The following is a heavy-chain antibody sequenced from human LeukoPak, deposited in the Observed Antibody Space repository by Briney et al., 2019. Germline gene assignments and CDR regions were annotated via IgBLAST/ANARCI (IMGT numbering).Heavy chain of an antibody. Sequence: PSETLSLTCTVSGGSISSSSYYWGWIRQPPGKGLEWIGSIYYSGSTYYNPSLKSRVTISVDTSKNQFSLKLSSVTAADTAVYYCARANLPYHSSGHDAFDIWGQGTMVTVSS. D-gene: IGHD3-22*01. CDR3: ARANLPYHSSGHDAFDI. CDR1: GGSISSSSYY. J-gene: IGHJ3*02. CDR2: IYYSGST. V-gene: IGHV4-39*07.